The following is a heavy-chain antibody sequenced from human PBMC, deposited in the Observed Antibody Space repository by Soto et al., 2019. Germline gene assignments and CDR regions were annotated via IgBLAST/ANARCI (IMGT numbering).Heavy chain of an antibody. CDR2: IKGSHAGGTT. CDR3: ATEGGYPGSNFYGAY. D-gene: IGHD1-26*01. V-gene: IGHV3-15*01. CDR1: GFTFTKAY. J-gene: IGHJ4*02. Sequence: EVQLVEFGGGLVEPGGSIRLSCVASGFTFTKAYMTWVRQAPGKGLEWVGRIKGSHAGGTTDYATSVKGRFTISRDDSKNTLYLQMNSLKTEDTSVYYCATEGGYPGSNFYGAYWGQGTLVTVSS.